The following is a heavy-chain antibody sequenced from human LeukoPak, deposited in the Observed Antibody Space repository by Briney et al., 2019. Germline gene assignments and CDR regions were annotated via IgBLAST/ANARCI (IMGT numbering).Heavy chain of an antibody. V-gene: IGHV1-18*04. CDR2: ISTYIGNT. CDR3: ARGYCRSTSCHEPPLYGMDV. D-gene: IGHD2-2*01. Sequence: ASVNVSCKATGYTFTNYGFRAVRQAPGQGLAWMGWISTYIGNTNYAQQLQGRVTMTSDTSTSTVYMELRSLRSDDTAVYYCARGYCRSTSCHEPPLYGMDVWGQGTTVTVS. J-gene: IGHJ6*02. CDR1: GYTFTNYG.